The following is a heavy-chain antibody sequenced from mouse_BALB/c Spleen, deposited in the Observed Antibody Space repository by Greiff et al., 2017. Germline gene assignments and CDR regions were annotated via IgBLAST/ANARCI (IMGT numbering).Heavy chain of an antibody. J-gene: IGHJ4*01. Sequence: QVQLQQPGAELVKPGASVKMSCKASGYTFTSYWMHWVKQRPGQGLEWIGTIDPSDSYTSYNQKFKGKATLTVDTSSSTAYMQLSSLTSEDSAVYYCTRYEDGYDRRAMDYWGQGTSVTVSS. CDR1: GYTFTSYW. CDR2: IDPSDSYT. V-gene: IGHV1S127*01. CDR3: TRYEDGYDRRAMDY. D-gene: IGHD2-2*01.